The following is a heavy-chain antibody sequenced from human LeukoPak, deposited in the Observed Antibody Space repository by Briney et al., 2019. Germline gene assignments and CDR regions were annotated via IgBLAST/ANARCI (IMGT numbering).Heavy chain of an antibody. CDR3: ARDRVPQVVVTEYHP. D-gene: IGHD3-22*01. CDR1: GFTFSSYS. Sequence: GGSLRLSCAASGFTFSSYSMNWVRQAPGKGLEWVSSISSSSYIYYADSVKGRFTISRDNAKNSLYLQMNSLRAEDTAVYYCARDRVPQVVVTEYHPWGQGTLVTVSS. CDR2: ISSSSYI. V-gene: IGHV3-21*01. J-gene: IGHJ5*02.